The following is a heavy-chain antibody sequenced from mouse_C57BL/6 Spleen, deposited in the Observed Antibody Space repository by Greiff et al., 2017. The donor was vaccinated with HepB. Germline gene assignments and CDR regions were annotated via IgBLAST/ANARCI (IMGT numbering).Heavy chain of an antibody. CDR2: IYPGDGDT. V-gene: IGHV1-80*01. D-gene: IGHD3-1*01. CDR1: GYAFSSYW. Sequence: VKLQESGAELVKPGASVKISCKASGYAFSSYWMNWVKQRPGKGLEWIGQIYPGDGDTNYNGKFKGKATLTADKSSSTAYMQLSSLPSEDSAVYFCARSGGSWFAYWGQGTLVTVSA. J-gene: IGHJ3*01. CDR3: ARSGGSWFAY.